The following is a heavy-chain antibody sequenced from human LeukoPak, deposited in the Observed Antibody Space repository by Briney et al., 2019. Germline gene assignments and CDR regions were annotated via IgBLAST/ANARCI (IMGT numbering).Heavy chain of an antibody. J-gene: IGHJ6*02. D-gene: IGHD6-6*01. CDR1: GFTFSSYS. V-gene: IGHV3-48*01. Sequence: GGSLRLSCAASGFTFSSYSMNWVRQAPGKGLEWVSYISSSSSTIYYADSVKGRFTISRDNAKNSLYLQMNSLRAEDTAVYYCAKVYSSSSFDGMDVWGQGTTVTVSS. CDR2: ISSSSSTI. CDR3: AKVYSSSSFDGMDV.